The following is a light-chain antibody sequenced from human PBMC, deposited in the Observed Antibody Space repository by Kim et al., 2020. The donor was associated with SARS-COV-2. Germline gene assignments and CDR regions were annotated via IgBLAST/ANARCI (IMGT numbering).Light chain of an antibody. J-gene: IGKJ2*01. V-gene: IGKV2-30*02. CDR3: MQGTHPYT. Sequence: DVGMTQSPLSLPVTLGQPASISCRSSQSLVHSGGNTYLNWFQQRPGQSPRRLIYKVSNRDSGVPDRFSGSGSGTDFTLKISRVEAEDVGVYYCMQGTHPYTFGQGTKLEI. CDR1: QSLVHSGGNTY. CDR2: KVS.